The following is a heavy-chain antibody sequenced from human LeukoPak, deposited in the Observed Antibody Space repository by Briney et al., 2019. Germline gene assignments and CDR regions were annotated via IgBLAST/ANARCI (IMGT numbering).Heavy chain of an antibody. D-gene: IGHD3-3*01. CDR2: IYYSGST. Sequence: SETLSLTCTVSGVSISSSYSYWGWIRQPPGKGLEWIGSIYYSGSTYYNPSLKSRVTISVDTSKNQFSLKLSSVTAADTAVYYCARGGRSGYSIDYWGQGTLVTVSS. V-gene: IGHV4-39*07. CDR3: ARGGRSGYSIDY. J-gene: IGHJ4*02. CDR1: GVSISSSYSY.